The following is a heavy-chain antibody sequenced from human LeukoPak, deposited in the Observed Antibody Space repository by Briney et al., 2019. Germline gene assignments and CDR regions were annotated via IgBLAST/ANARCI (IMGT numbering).Heavy chain of an antibody. D-gene: IGHD7-27*01. CDR1: GGSISSYY. Sequence: SETLSLTCTVSGGSISSYYWSWVRQPAGKGLEWIGRIYTSGSTNYNLSLKSRVTMSVDTSKNQFSLKLSSVTAAATAVYSCARDNLGYDAFDIWGQGTMVTVSS. J-gene: IGHJ3*02. CDR2: IYTSGST. CDR3: ARDNLGYDAFDI. V-gene: IGHV4-4*07.